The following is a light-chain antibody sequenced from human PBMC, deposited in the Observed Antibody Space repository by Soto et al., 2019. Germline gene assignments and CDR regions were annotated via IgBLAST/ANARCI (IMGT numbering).Light chain of an antibody. CDR3: AAWDYSLSTYV. J-gene: IGLJ1*01. CDR1: SSNIGGSS. V-gene: IGLV1-44*01. CDR2: TDS. Sequence: VLTQPPSASGTPGQRVTISCSGSSSNIGGSSVNWYRHLPGTAPKLLIYTDSRRPSGVPDRFSGSKSGTSASLTISGPQSEDEAYYYCAAWDYSLSTYVFGTGTKVTVL.